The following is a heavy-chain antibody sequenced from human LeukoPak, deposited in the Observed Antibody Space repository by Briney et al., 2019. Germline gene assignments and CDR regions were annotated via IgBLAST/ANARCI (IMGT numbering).Heavy chain of an antibody. CDR1: GGSISSYY. CDR2: IYTSGST. J-gene: IGHJ6*02. CDR3: ARGGGYSSSWPLYYYYGMDV. Sequence: PSETLSLTCTVSGGSISSYYWSWIRQPAGKGLEWIGRIYTSGSTNYNPSLKSRVTMSVDTSKNQFSLKLSSVPAADTAVYYCARGGGYSSSWPLYYYYGMDVWGQGTTVTVSS. V-gene: IGHV4-4*07. D-gene: IGHD6-13*01.